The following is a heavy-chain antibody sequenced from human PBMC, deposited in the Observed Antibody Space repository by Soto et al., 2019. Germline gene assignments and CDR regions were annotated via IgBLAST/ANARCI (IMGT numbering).Heavy chain of an antibody. CDR2: INHSGST. J-gene: IGHJ6*02. CDR1: GGSFSGYY. CDR3: AKNPGGSTGYGMDV. V-gene: IGHV4-34*01. Sequence: SETLSLTCAVYGGSFSGYYWSWIRQPPGKGLEWIGEINHSGSTNYNPSLKSRVTISVDTSKNQFSLKLSSVTAADTAVYYCAKNPGGSTGYGMDVWGQGTTVTVSS. D-gene: IGHD2-2*01.